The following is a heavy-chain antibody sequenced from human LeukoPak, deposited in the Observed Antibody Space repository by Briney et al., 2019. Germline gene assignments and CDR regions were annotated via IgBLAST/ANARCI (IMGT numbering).Heavy chain of an antibody. CDR3: ARVLQASLRFLEWLLWY. CDR2: ISAYNGNT. Sequence: ASVKVSCKASGYTFTSYGISWVRQAPGQGLEWMGWISAYNGNTNYAQKLQGRVTMTTDTSTSTAYMELSRLRSDDTAVYYCARVLQASLRFLEWLLWYWGQGTLVTVSS. D-gene: IGHD3-3*01. V-gene: IGHV1-18*01. J-gene: IGHJ4*02. CDR1: GYTFTSYG.